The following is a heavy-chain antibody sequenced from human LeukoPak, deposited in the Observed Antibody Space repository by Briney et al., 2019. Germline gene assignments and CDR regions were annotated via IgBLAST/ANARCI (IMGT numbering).Heavy chain of an antibody. D-gene: IGHD2-2*01. CDR1: GGSISSGSYS. CDR2: IYTSGST. J-gene: IGHJ4*02. CDR3: ARDSAGEGPPVVSDY. V-gene: IGHV4-61*02. Sequence: SETLSLTCAVSGGSISSGSYSWSWIRQPAGKGLEWIGRIYTSGSTNYNPSLKSRVTMSVDTSKNQLSLKLSSVTAADTAVYYCARDSAGEGPPVVSDYWGQGTLVTVSS.